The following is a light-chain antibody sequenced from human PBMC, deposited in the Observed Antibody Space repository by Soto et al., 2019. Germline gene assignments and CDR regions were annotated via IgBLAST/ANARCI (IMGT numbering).Light chain of an antibody. Sequence: EIVLTQSPATLSLSPGDRATLSCRASQSISSYLAWYQQKPGQAPSLLIYEASNRATGITARFSGGGSGTDYTLTNSNLEPEDFAIYYFQQRRNWPLTFGGGTKVEIK. CDR1: QSISSY. CDR3: QQRRNWPLT. V-gene: IGKV3-11*01. J-gene: IGKJ4*01. CDR2: EAS.